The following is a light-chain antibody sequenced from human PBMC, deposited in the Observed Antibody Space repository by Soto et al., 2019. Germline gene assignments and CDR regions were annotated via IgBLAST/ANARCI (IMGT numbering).Light chain of an antibody. CDR3: QQYGSLSWT. J-gene: IGKJ1*01. CDR1: QSVSSSY. CDR2: GAS. Sequence: EIVLTQSPGTLSLSPGERATLSCRASQSVSSSYLAWYQQKPGQAPRIILFGASGRATGIPDRFSGSGSGTDFTLTISRLEPGDFAVYYCQQYGSLSWTFGQGTKVDI. V-gene: IGKV3-20*01.